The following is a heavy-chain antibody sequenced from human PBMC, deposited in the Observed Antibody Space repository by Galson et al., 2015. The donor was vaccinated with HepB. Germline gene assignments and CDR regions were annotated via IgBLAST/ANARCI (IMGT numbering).Heavy chain of an antibody. J-gene: IGHJ4*02. CDR1: GGSFSGYY. CDR3: ARGQDAGSSWYDAPLDY. Sequence: SEPLSLTCAVYGGSFSGYYWSWIRQPPGKGLEWIGEINHSGSTNYNPSLKSRVTISVDTSKNQFSLKLSSVTAADTAVYYCARGQDAGSSWYDAPLDYWGQGTLVTVSS. CDR2: INHSGST. V-gene: IGHV4-34*01. D-gene: IGHD6-13*01.